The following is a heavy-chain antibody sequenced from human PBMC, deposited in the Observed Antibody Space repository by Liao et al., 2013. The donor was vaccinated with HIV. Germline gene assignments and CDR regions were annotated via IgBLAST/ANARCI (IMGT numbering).Heavy chain of an antibody. CDR2: IYYSGST. V-gene: IGHV4-59*01. Sequence: QVQLQESGPRLVKPSETLSLTCTVSGGSISSYYWSWIRQPPGKGLEWIGYIYYSGSTNYNPSLKSRVTISLDTSKNQFSLKLSSVTAADTAVYYCARENAYSYGSYHYYYYMDVWGKGTTVTVSS. CDR3: ARENAYSYGSYHYYYYMDV. D-gene: IGHD5-18*01. J-gene: IGHJ6*03. CDR1: GGSISSYY.